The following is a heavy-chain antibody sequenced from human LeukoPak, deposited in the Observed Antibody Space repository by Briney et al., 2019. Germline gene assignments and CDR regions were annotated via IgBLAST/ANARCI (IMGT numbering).Heavy chain of an antibody. CDR1: GGSISSGSYY. CDR3: ARDGLPGYSSSWVDY. V-gene: IGHV4-39*07. J-gene: IGHJ4*02. Sequence: PSETLSLTCTVSGGSISSGSYYWSWIRQPAGKGLEWIGSIYYSGSTYYNPSLKSRVTISVDTSKNQFSLKLSSVTAADTAVYYCARDGLPGYSSSWVDYWGQGTLVTVSS. D-gene: IGHD6-13*01. CDR2: IYYSGST.